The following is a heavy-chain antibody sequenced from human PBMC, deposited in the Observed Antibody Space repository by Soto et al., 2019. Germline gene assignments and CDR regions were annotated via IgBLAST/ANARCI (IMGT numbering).Heavy chain of an antibody. V-gene: IGHV3-23*01. Sequence: GSLRLSCAASGFTFSSYAMSWVRQAPGKGLEWVSAISGSGGSTYYADSVKGRFTISRDNSKNTLYLQMNSLRAEDTAVYYCAKGEEYSYGYYYYYYMDVWGKGTTVTVSS. D-gene: IGHD5-18*01. CDR2: ISGSGGST. J-gene: IGHJ6*03. CDR1: GFTFSSYA. CDR3: AKGEEYSYGYYYYYYMDV.